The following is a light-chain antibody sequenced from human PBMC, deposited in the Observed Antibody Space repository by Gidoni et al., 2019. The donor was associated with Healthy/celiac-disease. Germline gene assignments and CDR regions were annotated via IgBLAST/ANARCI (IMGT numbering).Light chain of an antibody. CDR2: GSS. Sequence: EIVLTQSPGTLSVSPGERATLSCRASQSVSSCYLAWYQQEPGQAPRLLIYGSSSMATGIPDRFSGSGSVTDFILPISRLEPEDFVVYYCQQYGSSPWTFGQGTKVEIK. J-gene: IGKJ1*01. V-gene: IGKV3-20*01. CDR3: QQYGSSPWT. CDR1: QSVSSCY.